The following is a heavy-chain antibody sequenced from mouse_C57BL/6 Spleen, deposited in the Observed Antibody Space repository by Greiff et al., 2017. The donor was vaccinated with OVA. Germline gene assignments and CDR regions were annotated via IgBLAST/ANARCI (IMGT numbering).Heavy chain of an antibody. V-gene: IGHV6-3*01. CDR3: TVIYYDYDGFAY. CDR2: IRLKSDNYAT. D-gene: IGHD2-4*01. Sequence: EVQGVESGGGLVQPGGSMKLSCVASGFTFSNYWMNWVRQSPEKGLEWVAQIRLKSDNYATHYAESVKGRFTISRDDSKSSVYLQMNNLRAEDTGIYYCTVIYYDYDGFAYWGQGTLVTVSA. CDR1: GFTFSNYW. J-gene: IGHJ3*01.